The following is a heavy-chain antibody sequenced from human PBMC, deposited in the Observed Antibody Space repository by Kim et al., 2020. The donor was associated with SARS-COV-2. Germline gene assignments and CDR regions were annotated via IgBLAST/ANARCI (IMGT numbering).Heavy chain of an antibody. CDR3: ARDRWERLFDY. V-gene: IGHV3-33*01. J-gene: IGHJ4*02. Sequence: KYYADAVKGRFTISRDNSKNTLYLQMNSLRAEDTAVYYGARDRWERLFDYWGQGTLVTVSS. CDR2: K. D-gene: IGHD1-26*01.